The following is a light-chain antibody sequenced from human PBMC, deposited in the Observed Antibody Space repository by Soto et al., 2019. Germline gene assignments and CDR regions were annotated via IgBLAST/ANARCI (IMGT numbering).Light chain of an antibody. CDR2: YAS. CDR1: HNLGNN. V-gene: IGKV3-15*01. CDR3: QHFYISPVT. Sequence: VVLTQSPATLSVSPGEIATFSCRSSHNLGNNLAWYQHKPGQAPRLLITYASSGATGILGRVSGSGSGTEFALTISSLQSEDSAVYYCQHFYISPVTFGGGTKVEL. J-gene: IGKJ4*01.